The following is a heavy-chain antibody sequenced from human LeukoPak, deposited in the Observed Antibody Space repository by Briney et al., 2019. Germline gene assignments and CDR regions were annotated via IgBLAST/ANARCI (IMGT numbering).Heavy chain of an antibody. CDR1: GFTFSNYA. Sequence: GGSLRLSCAASGFTFSNYAMSWVRQAPGKGLESVSGISTYGGSTYYANSVKDRFTISRDNSKNTLYLQMGSLRAEDMAVYYCARGPGNWGFIDYWGQGTLVTVSS. D-gene: IGHD7-27*01. V-gene: IGHV3-64*01. CDR3: ARGPGNWGFIDY. J-gene: IGHJ4*02. CDR2: ISTYGGST.